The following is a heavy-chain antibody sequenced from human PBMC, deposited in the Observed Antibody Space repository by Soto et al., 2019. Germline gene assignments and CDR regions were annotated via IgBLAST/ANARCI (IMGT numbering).Heavy chain of an antibody. J-gene: IGHJ4*02. D-gene: IGHD3-10*01. CDR3: TTAVTMVRGVIRNDY. V-gene: IGHV3-15*01. CDR2: IKSKTDGGTT. CDR1: GFTFSNAW. Sequence: PVGSLRLSCAASGFTFSNAWMSWVRRAPGKGLEWVGRIKSKTDGGTTDYAAPVKGRFTISRDDSKNTLYLQMNSLKTEDTAVYYCTTAVTMVRGVIRNDYWGQGTLVTVSS.